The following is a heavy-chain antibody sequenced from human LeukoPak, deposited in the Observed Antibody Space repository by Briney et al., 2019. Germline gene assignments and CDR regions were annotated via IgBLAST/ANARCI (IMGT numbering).Heavy chain of an antibody. CDR1: GFTFSTHA. CDR2: ISYDGSNK. CDR3: AKDVSWNWFDP. J-gene: IGHJ5*02. V-gene: IGHV3-30*18. Sequence: GGSLRLSCAASGFTFSTHAMHWVRQAPGKGLEWVAVISYDGSNKYYADSVKGRFTISRDNSKNTLYLQMNTLRAEDTAVYYCAKDVSWNWFDPWGQGTLVTGSS.